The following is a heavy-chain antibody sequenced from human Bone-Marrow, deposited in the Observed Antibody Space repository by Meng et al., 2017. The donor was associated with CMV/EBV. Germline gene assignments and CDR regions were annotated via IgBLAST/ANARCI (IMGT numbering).Heavy chain of an antibody. Sequence: SVKVSCKASGGTFSSYAISWVRQAPGQGLEWMGGIIPIFGTANYAQKFQGRVTITTDESTSTAYMELSSLRAEDTAVYYCAKGSLVVVPAPIDYWGQGTLVTVSS. J-gene: IGHJ4*02. CDR1: GGTFSSYA. V-gene: IGHV1-69*05. CDR3: AKGSLVVVPAPIDY. D-gene: IGHD2-2*01. CDR2: IIPIFGTA.